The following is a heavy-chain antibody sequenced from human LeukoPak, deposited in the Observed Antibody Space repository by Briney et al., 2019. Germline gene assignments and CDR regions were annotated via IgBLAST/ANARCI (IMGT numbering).Heavy chain of an antibody. Sequence: GSLRPSCSAPGFTFRSYAMGWVRQAPGEGVEWVSAFSGSGGSTYYADSVKGRFTISRDNSKNTLYLQMNSLRAEDTAVYYCAKDARYYYDSSGYYYGYWGQGTLVTVSS. CDR3: AKDARYYYDSSGYYYGY. CDR2: FSGSGGST. D-gene: IGHD3-22*01. CDR1: GFTFRSYA. J-gene: IGHJ4*02. V-gene: IGHV3-23*01.